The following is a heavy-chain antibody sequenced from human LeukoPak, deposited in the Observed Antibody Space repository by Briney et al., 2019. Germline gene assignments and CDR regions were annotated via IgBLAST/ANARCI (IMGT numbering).Heavy chain of an antibody. V-gene: IGHV3-30*04. CDR2: IQYDGSNE. D-gene: IGHD2-8*01. Sequence: QSGGSLRLSCAASGFSFSYYAMYWVRQAPGKGLEWVAYIQYDGSNEQYADSVKGRFSISRDSSKNILYLQMNSLRAEDTAVYYCAKDRCSNGVGCYYYYMDVWGKGTTVTISS. CDR3: AKDRCSNGVGCYYYYMDV. CDR1: GFSFSYYA. J-gene: IGHJ6*03.